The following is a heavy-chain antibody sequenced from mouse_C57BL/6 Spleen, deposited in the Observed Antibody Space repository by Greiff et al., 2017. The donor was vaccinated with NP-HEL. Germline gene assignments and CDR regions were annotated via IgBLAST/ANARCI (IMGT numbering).Heavy chain of an antibody. V-gene: IGHV1-50*01. CDR3: ARRGDYYAMDY. CDR1: GYTFTSYW. Sequence: QVQLQQSGAELVKPGASVKLSCKASGYTFTSYWMQWVKQRPGQGLEWIGEIDPSDSYTNYNQKFKGKATLTVDTSSSTAYMQLSSLTSEDSAVYYCARRGDYYAMDYWGQGTSVTVSS. CDR2: IDPSDSYT. J-gene: IGHJ4*01.